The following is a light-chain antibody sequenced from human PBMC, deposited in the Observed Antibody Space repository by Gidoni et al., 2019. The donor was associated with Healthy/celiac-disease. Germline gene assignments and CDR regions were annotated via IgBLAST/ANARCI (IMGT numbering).Light chain of an antibody. V-gene: IGLV1-40*01. CDR1: SSNIGAGYD. CDR2: ANN. J-gene: IGLJ3*02. CDR3: QSYDSSLRAWV. Sequence: QSVLTQPPSVSGAPGQRVTISCTGSSSNIGAGYDGQWYQQLPGTAPKLLIYANNNRPSGAPDRFSGSKSGTSASLAITGLQAEDEADYYYQSYDSSLRAWVFGGGTKLTVL.